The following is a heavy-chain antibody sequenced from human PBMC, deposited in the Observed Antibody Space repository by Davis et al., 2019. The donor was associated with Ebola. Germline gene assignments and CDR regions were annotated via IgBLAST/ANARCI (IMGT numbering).Heavy chain of an antibody. V-gene: IGHV4-39*01. CDR3: ARQRRYYYDSSGYGRRDAFDI. CDR2: IYYSGST. D-gene: IGHD3-22*01. Sequence: MPGGSLRLSCTVSGGSISSSSYYWGWIRQPPGKGLEWIGSIYYSGSTYYNPSLKSRVTISVDTSKNQFSLKLSSVTAADTAVYYCARQRRYYYDSSGYGRRDAFDIWGQGTMVTVSS. J-gene: IGHJ3*02. CDR1: GGSISSSSYY.